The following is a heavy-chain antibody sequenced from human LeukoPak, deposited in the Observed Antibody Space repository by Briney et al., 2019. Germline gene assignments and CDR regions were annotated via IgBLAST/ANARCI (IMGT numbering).Heavy chain of an antibody. J-gene: IGHJ3*02. D-gene: IGHD2-2*01. CDR2: IYYSGST. CDR1: GGSISSYH. CDR3: ASYDIVVVPAAAAFDI. V-gene: IGHV4-59*12. Sequence: SETLSLTCTVFGGSISSYHWSWLRQPPGKGLEWIGNIYYSGSTNYNPSLKSRVTISVDTSKNQFSLKLSSVTAADTAVYYCASYDIVVVPAAAAFDIWGQGTMVTVSS.